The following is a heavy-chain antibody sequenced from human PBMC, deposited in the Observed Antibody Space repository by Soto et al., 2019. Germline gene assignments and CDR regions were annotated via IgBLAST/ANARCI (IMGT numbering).Heavy chain of an antibody. V-gene: IGHV1-69*12. CDR3: ARDGDPQSAFWSGPLGGGRFDP. D-gene: IGHD3-3*01. J-gene: IGHJ5*02. Sequence: QVQLVQSGAEVKKPGSSVNVSCKTSGGTFGNSAVTWVRQAPGQGLEWLGGIVPMFGTANYAQKFQGSVTITADESTITAYMDLNSLKTDDTAVYYCARDGDPQSAFWSGPLGGGRFDPWGQGTLVTVAS. CDR2: IVPMFGTA. CDR1: GGTFGNSA.